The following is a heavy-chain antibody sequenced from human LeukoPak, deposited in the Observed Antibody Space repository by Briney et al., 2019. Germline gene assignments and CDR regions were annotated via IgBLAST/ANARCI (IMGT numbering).Heavy chain of an antibody. CDR1: GFTFSNFA. Sequence: GGSLRLSCAASGFTFSNFAMSWVRQAPGKGLEWVSSISGSGISTYYADSLKGRSTISRDNFKNTLFLQLNSLRAEDTAVYYCAKDLRGYDMDFDYWGQGTLVTVSS. CDR3: AKDLRGYDMDFDY. D-gene: IGHD5-12*01. J-gene: IGHJ4*02. V-gene: IGHV3-23*01. CDR2: ISGSGIST.